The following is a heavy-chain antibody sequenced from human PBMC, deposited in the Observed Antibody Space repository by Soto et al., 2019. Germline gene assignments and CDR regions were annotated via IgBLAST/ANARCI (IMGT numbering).Heavy chain of an antibody. J-gene: IGHJ3*01. CDR1: GASISSSY. V-gene: IGHV4-59*01. CDR3: VRGYYEGRGYSNTFDL. D-gene: IGHD3-16*01. CDR2: VHYTGST. Sequence: SETLSLTCTVSGASISSSYWSWIRQSPGKRLEWIGYVHYTGSTKFNPSLDNRASISVDTSKNQFSLKLGSVSAADTAVYYCVRGYYEGRGYSNTFDLWGQGTMVTVSS.